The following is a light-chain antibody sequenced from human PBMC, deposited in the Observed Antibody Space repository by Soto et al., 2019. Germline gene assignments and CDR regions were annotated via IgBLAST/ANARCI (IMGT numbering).Light chain of an antibody. CDR1: QGISNY. CDR3: QQLNSFPPE. Sequence: IQMTQSPSSLSASVGDRVTITCRASQGISNYLAWYQQKPGAAPKLLIYAASTLQSGVPSRFSGGASGTEFTLSITSLQSDDFATYYCQQLNSFPPEFGQGTKVDI. CDR2: AAS. J-gene: IGKJ1*01. V-gene: IGKV1-9*01.